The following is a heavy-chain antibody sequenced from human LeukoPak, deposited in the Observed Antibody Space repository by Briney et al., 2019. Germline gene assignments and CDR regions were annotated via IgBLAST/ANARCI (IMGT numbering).Heavy chain of an antibody. CDR3: ARDVSVGDWAYFDY. CDR1: GYTFTSYG. J-gene: IGHJ4*02. Sequence: SVKVSCKASGYTFTSYGISWVRQAPGQGLEWMGGIIPIFGTANYAQKFQGRVTITADGSTSTAYMELSSLRSEDTAVYYCARDVSVGDWAYFDYWGQGTLVTVSS. V-gene: IGHV1-69*13. CDR2: IIPIFGTA. D-gene: IGHD3-10*01.